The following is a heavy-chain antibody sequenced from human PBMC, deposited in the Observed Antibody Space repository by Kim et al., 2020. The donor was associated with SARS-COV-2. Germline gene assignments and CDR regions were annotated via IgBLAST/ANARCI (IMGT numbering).Heavy chain of an antibody. D-gene: IGHD3-9*01. CDR1: GDSITDYH. CDR3: ARHFGDSTGYYNLGY. Sequence: SETLSLTCTVSGDSITDYHWSWIWQPPGKGLEWIGYIRSGGATSYNPSLRSRVTISADTSKNHVSLRVTSVTGADTAMYYCARHFGDSTGYYNLGYWGQGALVTVSS. CDR2: IRSGGAT. V-gene: IGHV4-59*08. J-gene: IGHJ4*02.